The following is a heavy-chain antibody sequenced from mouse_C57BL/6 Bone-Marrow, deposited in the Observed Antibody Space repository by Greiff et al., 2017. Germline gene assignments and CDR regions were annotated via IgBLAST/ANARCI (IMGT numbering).Heavy chain of an antibody. V-gene: IGHV1-81*01. J-gene: IGHJ2*01. D-gene: IGHD1-1*01. CDR3: AREEITTVVVPFDY. Sequence: QVQLKESGAELARPGASVKLSCKASGYTFTSYGISWVKQRTGQGLEWIGEIYPSSGNTYYNEKFKGKATLTAAKSSSTAYMELRSLTSEDSAVYFCAREEITTVVVPFDYWGQGTTLTVSS. CDR2: IYPSSGNT. CDR1: GYTFTSYG.